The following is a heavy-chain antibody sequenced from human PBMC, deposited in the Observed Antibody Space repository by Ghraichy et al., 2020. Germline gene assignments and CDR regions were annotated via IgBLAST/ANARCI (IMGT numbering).Heavy chain of an antibody. CDR2: IYYSGST. J-gene: IGHJ4*02. Sequence: SETLSLTCTVSGGSISSSSYYWGWIRQPPGKGLEWIGSIYYSGSTYYNPSLKSRVTISVDTSKNQFSLKLSSVTAADTAVYYCARHSYDILTGYSSWPGGGSGWYHDYWGQGTLVTVSS. V-gene: IGHV4-39*01. D-gene: IGHD3-9*01. CDR1: GGSISSSSYY. CDR3: ARHSYDILTGYSSWPGGGSGWYHDY.